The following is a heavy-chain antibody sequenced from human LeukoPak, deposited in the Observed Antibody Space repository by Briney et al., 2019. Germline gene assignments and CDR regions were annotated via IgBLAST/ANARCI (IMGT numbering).Heavy chain of an antibody. CDR1: GGSISSSSYY. CDR3: ARDLGIAARPDY. Sequence: PSETLSLTCTVSGGSISSSSYYWGWIRQPPGKGLEWIGSMYSSGSTYYNPSLKSRVTISVDTSKNQFSLKLSSVTAADTAVYYCARDLGIAARPDYWGQGTLVTVSS. D-gene: IGHD6-6*01. J-gene: IGHJ4*02. CDR2: MYSSGST. V-gene: IGHV4-39*07.